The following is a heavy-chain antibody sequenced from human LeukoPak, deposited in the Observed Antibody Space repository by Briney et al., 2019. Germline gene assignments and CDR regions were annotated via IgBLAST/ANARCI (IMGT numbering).Heavy chain of an antibody. CDR1: DYYIGSGYY. Sequence: SETLSLTCTVSDYYIGSGYYWGWIRQPAGKGLEWIGRIYTSGSTNYNPSLKSRVTISVDTSKNQFSLKLSSVTAADTAVYYCARSRWNDDYCYYMDVWGKGTTVTVSS. CDR2: IYTSGST. CDR3: ARSRWNDDYCYYMDV. D-gene: IGHD1-1*01. V-gene: IGHV4-61*02. J-gene: IGHJ6*03.